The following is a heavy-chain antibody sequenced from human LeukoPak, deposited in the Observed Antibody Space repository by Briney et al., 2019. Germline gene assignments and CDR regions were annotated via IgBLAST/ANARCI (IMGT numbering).Heavy chain of an antibody. CDR3: ARTLMGSSGWYDY. D-gene: IGHD6-19*01. CDR2: IIPIFGTA. Sequence: SVKVSCKASGGTFSSYAISWVRQAPGQGLEWMGRIIPIFGTANYAQKFQGRVTITTDESTSTAYMELSSLRSEDTAVYYCARTLMGSSGWYDYWGQGTLVTVPS. CDR1: GGTFSSYA. J-gene: IGHJ4*02. V-gene: IGHV1-69*05.